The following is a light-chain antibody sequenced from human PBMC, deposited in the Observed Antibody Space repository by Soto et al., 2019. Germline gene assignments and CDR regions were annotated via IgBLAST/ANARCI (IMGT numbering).Light chain of an antibody. CDR2: DAS. Sequence: EIVLTQSPATLSLCPGERATLSCRASRSVSDYLAWYQQKPGQAPRLLIYDASNRATGIPPRFGGSGSGTEFTLTISSLQSEDLAVYYCQEYNHWHPITFGGGTKVDIK. CDR1: RSVSDY. V-gene: IGKV3-11*01. J-gene: IGKJ4*01. CDR3: QEYNHWHPIT.